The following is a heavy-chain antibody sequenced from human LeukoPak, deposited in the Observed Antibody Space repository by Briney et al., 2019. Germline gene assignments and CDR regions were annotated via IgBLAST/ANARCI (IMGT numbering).Heavy chain of an antibody. V-gene: IGHV4-34*01. CDR3: ARGSWFGNFFPYYYYMDV. CDR1: GGSFSGDY. CDR2: INHSGRT. Sequence: SETLSLTCAVYGGSFSGDYWSWLRQPRGQGLEWIGEINHSGRTNYNPSLNSRVTVSADTSRIQFSLKVTSVTAADTAVYYCARGSWFGNFFPYYYYMDVWGKGTTVTVSS. J-gene: IGHJ6*03. D-gene: IGHD3-10*01.